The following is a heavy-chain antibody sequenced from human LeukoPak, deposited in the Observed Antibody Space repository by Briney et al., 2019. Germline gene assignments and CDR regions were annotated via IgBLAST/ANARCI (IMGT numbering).Heavy chain of an antibody. V-gene: IGHV4-34*01. Sequence: PSETLSLTCAVYGGSFSGYYWSWIRQPPGKGLEWIGEINHSGSTNYNPSLKSRVTISVDTSKNQFSLKLSSVTAADTAVYYCARGLWYGDYYFDYWGQGTLVTVSS. CDR1: GGSFSGYY. CDR3: ARGLWYGDYYFDY. CDR2: INHSGST. J-gene: IGHJ4*02. D-gene: IGHD4-17*01.